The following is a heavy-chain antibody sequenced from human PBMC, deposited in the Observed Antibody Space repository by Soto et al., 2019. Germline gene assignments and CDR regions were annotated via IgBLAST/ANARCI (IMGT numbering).Heavy chain of an antibody. CDR2: IIPIFGTA. CDR3: ARDGGRHSGGIDY. CDR1: GGTFRSYS. Sequence: QVQLVQSGAEVKKPGSSVKVSCQASGGTFRSYSINWVRQAPGQGLEWIGEIIPIFGTANYAQKFQGRVTITADESTSTAYMELSSLRSEDTAVYYCARDGGRHSGGIDYWGQGTLVTVSS. D-gene: IGHD1-26*01. V-gene: IGHV1-69*01. J-gene: IGHJ4*02.